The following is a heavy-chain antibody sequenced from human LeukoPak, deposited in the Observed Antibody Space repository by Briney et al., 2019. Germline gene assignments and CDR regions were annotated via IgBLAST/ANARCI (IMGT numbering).Heavy chain of an antibody. CDR1: GGSCDDYY. D-gene: IGHD5-24*01. CDR3: ARGRDRSKAGDL. V-gene: IGHV4-34*01. CDR2: IHPHGIF. J-gene: IGHJ5*02. Sequence: SETLSLTCAVHGGSCDDYYCSWIRQPPGKGLEWIGEIHPHGIFYYNSSLTSRVTISIDTSKSQFSLRLTSVAAADTAFYYCARGRDRSKAGDLWGQGSLVIVSS.